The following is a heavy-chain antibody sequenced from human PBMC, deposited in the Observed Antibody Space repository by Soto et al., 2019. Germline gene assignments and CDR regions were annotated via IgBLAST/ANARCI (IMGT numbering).Heavy chain of an antibody. J-gene: IGHJ6*02. D-gene: IGHD1-1*01. CDR2: INHRGSL. CDR1: GPSMTSGATY. CDR3: ARELPQRQGRNMDV. Sequence: TLSLTCPLKGPSMTSGATYWTWIRHRPGEGLEWFGYINHRGSLYYNPSLKSRVSMSVDTSRNQFSLNLNSVTAADTAVYYCARELPQRQGRNMDVGGQGTTVT. V-gene: IGHV4-31*03.